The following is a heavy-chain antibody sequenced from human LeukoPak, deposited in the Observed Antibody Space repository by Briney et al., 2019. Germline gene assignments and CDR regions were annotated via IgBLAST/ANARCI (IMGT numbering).Heavy chain of an antibody. D-gene: IGHD4-23*01. CDR2: IYYSGST. V-gene: IGHV4-39*01. CDR3: ARPDYGGNSWYFQH. CDR1: GGSISSSSYY. Sequence: PSETLSLTCTVSGGSISSSSYYWGWIRQPPGKGLEWIGSIYYSGSTYYNPSLKSRVTISVDTSKNQFSLKLSSVTAADTAVYYCARPDYGGNSWYFQHWGQGTLVTVSS. J-gene: IGHJ1*01.